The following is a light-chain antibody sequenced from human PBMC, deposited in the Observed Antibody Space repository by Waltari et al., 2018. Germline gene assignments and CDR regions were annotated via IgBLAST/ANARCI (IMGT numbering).Light chain of an antibody. CDR2: DAS. CDR1: QRIKNH. CDR3: QQYDNWPLT. V-gene: IGKV3-15*01. J-gene: IGKJ5*01. Sequence: PSPRASQRIKNHLAWYQQKGGQAPRLLLFDASTRATGISARFSGSGYGTEFTLTISSLQSEDFAVYYCQQYDNWPLTFGQGTRLDIK.